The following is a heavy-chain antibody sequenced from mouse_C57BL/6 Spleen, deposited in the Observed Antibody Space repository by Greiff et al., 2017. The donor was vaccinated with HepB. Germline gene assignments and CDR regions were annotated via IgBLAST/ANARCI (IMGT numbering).Heavy chain of an antibody. CDR1: GYTFTSYW. CDR2: IYPSDSET. J-gene: IGHJ3*01. CDR3: VAGGYDASWFAY. V-gene: IGHV1-61*01. Sequence: QVQLQQPGAELVRPGSSVKLSCTASGYTFTSYWMDWVKQRPGQGLEWIGNIYPSDSETHYNQKFKDKATLTVDKSSSTAYMQLSSLTSEDSAVYYCVAGGYDASWFAYWGQGTLVTVSA. D-gene: IGHD2-2*01.